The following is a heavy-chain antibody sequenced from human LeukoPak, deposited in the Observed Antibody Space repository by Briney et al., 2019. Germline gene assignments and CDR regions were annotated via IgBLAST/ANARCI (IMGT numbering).Heavy chain of an antibody. CDR2: TKNKANSYNT. V-gene: IGHV3-72*01. J-gene: IGHJ4*02. D-gene: IGHD3-22*01. Sequence: GGSLRLSCAASGFTFSSYAMSWVRQAPGKGLEWVGRTKNKANSYNTEYAASVKGRFTISRDDSKNSLYLQMNSLKTDDTAVYYCARAGDYYSTGDCWGQGTLVTVSS. CDR3: ARAGDYYSTGDC. CDR1: GFTFSSYA.